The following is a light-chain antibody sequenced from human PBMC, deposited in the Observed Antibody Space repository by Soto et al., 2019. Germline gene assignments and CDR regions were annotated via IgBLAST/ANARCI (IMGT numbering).Light chain of an antibody. CDR1: SGHRAYI. CDR3: ETWDTNPRV. J-gene: IGLJ3*02. V-gene: IGLV4-60*02. CDR2: LEGSGSY. Sequence: QLVLTQSSSASASLGSSVKLTCTLSSGHRAYIIAWHQQQPGKAPRYLMKLEGSGSYNKGSGVPDRFSGSSSGADRYLTIANLQFEDEADYYCETWDTNPRVFGGGTQLTVL.